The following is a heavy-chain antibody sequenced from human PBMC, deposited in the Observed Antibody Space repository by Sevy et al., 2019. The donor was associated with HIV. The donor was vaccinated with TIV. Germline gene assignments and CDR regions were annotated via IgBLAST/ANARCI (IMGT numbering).Heavy chain of an antibody. CDR3: TSGDWNDVGDY. J-gene: IGHJ4*02. V-gene: IGHV3-49*03. CDR2: LRSKAYGGTT. Sequence: GGSLRLSCTASGFTFGDYAMSWFRQAPGKGLEWVGFLRSKAYGGTTEYAASVKGRFTISRDDSKSIAYLQMNSLKTEDTAVYYCTSGDWNDVGDYWGQGTLVTVSS. CDR1: GFTFGDYA. D-gene: IGHD1-1*01.